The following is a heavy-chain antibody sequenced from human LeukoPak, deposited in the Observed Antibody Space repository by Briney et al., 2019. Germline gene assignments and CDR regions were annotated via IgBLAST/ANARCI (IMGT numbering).Heavy chain of an antibody. J-gene: IGHJ4*02. V-gene: IGHV3-74*01. D-gene: IGHD5-24*01. Sequence: GGSLSLSCAASGFTFNTYVMHWVRQAPGKGPVWVARIDTDGKTTTYADSVKGRFTISRDNAKNMLYVQMNSLRAEDTAVYYCVRDKDGYNFWGQGTLVSVSS. CDR2: IDTDGKTT. CDR1: GFTFNTYV. CDR3: VRDKDGYNF.